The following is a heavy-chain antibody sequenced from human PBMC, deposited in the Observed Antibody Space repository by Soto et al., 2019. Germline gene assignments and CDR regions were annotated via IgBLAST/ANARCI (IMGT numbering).Heavy chain of an antibody. CDR2: INHSGST. V-gene: IGHV4-34*01. D-gene: IGHD3-10*01. CDR3: ARLSGPGNWFDP. Sequence: PSETLSLTCAVYGGSFSGYYWSWIRQPPGKGLEWIGEINHSGSTNYNPSLKSRVTMSVDTSKNQFSLKLSSVTAADTAVYYCARLSGPGNWFDPWGQGTLVTVSS. J-gene: IGHJ5*02. CDR1: GGSFSGYY.